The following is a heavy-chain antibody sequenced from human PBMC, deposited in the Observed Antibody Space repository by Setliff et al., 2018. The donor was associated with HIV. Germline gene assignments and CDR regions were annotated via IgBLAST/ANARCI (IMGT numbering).Heavy chain of an antibody. V-gene: IGHV1-69*13. J-gene: IGHJ4*02. Sequence: GASVKVSCKASGGTLNNYVIAWVRQAPGQGLEWMGRIIPMFDTTNYEQKFRGRVTFSADESTNTAHMDVTNLRPEDTAVYYCAEGAGSYFDYWGQGTLVTVSS. D-gene: IGHD1-26*01. CDR2: IIPMFDTT. CDR1: GGTLNNYV. CDR3: AEGAGSYFDY.